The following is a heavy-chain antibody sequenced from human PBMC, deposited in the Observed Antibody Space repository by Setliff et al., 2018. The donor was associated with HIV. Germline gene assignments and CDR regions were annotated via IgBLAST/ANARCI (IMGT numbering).Heavy chain of an antibody. CDR2: INANTGSP. D-gene: IGHD3-10*01. J-gene: IGHJ3*02. Sequence: ASVKVSCKASGYTFNNYALYWVRQAPGQGFEWMGWINANTGSPTYAQGFTRRFVFSLDPSVRTAYLQITGLKAEDTAVYYCARGGDRMQIWSRFPFDIWGQGTMVTVSS. CDR1: GYTFNNYA. CDR3: ARGGDRMQIWSRFPFDI. V-gene: IGHV7-4-1*02.